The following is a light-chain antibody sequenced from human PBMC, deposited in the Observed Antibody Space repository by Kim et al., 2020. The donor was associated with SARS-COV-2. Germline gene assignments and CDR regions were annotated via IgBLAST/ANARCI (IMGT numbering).Light chain of an antibody. Sequence: SYELTQPLSVSVALGQTARITCGGNNFGSKNVHWYQQKPGQAPVLVIYRDSNRPSGIPERFSGSNSGNTATLTISSAQAGDEADYYCQGWDSSIVSVFG. CDR2: RDS. J-gene: IGLJ3*02. V-gene: IGLV3-9*01. CDR3: QGWDSSIVSV. CDR1: NFGSKN.